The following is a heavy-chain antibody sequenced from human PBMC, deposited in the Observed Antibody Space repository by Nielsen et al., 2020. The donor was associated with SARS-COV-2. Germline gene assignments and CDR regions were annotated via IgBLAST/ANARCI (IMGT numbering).Heavy chain of an antibody. Sequence: GESLKISCAVSGFTFSSYWMDWVRQVPGKGLVWVSRINSDGSSATYADSVKGRFTISRDNAKSTLYLQMNSLRAEDTAVYYCSRRGTSGSGLAFDYWGQGTLVTVSS. CDR3: SRRGTSGSGLAFDY. CDR2: INSDGSSA. CDR1: GFTFSSYW. V-gene: IGHV3-74*01. J-gene: IGHJ4*02. D-gene: IGHD6-19*01.